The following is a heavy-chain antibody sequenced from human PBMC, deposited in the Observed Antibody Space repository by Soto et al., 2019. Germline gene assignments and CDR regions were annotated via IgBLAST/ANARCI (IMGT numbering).Heavy chain of an antibody. Sequence: EVQLVEYGGGLVQPGGSLRLSCAASGFTFSTYWMNWVRQAPGKGLEWVAKIKQDGSEKHYVDSVKGRFTISRDNAKNSLYLQMNSLRAEDTAVYYCARGYYGMDVWGQGTTVTVSS. J-gene: IGHJ6*02. CDR1: GFTFSTYW. V-gene: IGHV3-7*03. CDR2: IKQDGSEK. CDR3: ARGYYGMDV.